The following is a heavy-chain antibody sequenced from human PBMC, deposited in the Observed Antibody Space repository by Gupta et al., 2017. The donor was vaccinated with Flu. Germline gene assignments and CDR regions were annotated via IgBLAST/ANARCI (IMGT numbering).Heavy chain of an antibody. V-gene: IGHV1-2*04. CDR3: AREGTYCSGGSCYSEYYYYGMDV. Sequence: QVQLVQSGAEVKKPGASVKVSCKASGYTFTGYYMHWVRQAPGQGLEWMGWINPNRGGTNYAQKFQGWVTMTRDTSISTAYMELSRLRSDDTAVYYCAREGTYCSGGSCYSEYYYYGMDVWGQGTTVTVSS. CDR1: GYTFTGYY. CDR2: INPNRGGT. D-gene: IGHD2-15*01. J-gene: IGHJ6*02.